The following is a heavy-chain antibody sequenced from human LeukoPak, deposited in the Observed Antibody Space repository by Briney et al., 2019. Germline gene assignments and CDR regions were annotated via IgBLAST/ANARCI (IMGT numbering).Heavy chain of an antibody. CDR2: ISSSGSYI. J-gene: IGHJ4*02. Sequence: PGGSLRLSCAASGFTFSSYSMNWVRQAPGKGLEWVSSISSSGSYIYYADSVKGRFTISRDNAKNSLYLQMNSLRAEDTAVYYCARGSDSGAHFDYWGQGTLVTVSS. CDR3: ARGSDSGAHFDY. CDR1: GFTFSSYS. V-gene: IGHV3-21*01. D-gene: IGHD2-15*01.